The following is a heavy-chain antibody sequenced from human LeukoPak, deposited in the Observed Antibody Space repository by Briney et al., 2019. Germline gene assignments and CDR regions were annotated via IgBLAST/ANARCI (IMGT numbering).Heavy chain of an antibody. CDR1: GGSFSGYY. D-gene: IGHD3-22*01. V-gene: IGHV4-34*01. J-gene: IGHJ3*02. CDR2: INHSGST. Sequence: PSETLSLTCAVYGGSFSGYYWSWIRQPPGKGLEWIGEINHSGSTNYNPSLKSRVTISVDTSKNQFSLKLSSVTAADTAVYYCARGYYYDSSAYYWHEAFDIWGQGTMVTVSS. CDR3: ARGYYYDSSAYYWHEAFDI.